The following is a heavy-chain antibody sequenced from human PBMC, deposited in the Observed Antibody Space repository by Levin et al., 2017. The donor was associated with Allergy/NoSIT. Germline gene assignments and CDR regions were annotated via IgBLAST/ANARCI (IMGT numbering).Heavy chain of an antibody. Sequence: QPGGSLRLSCAASGFTFSSYAMHWVRQAPGKGLEWVAVISYDGSNKYYADSVKGRFTISRDNSKNTLYLQMNSLRAEDTAVYYCARDPPRYSGYDRYFDYWGQGTLVTVSS. V-gene: IGHV3-30-3*01. CDR2: ISYDGSNK. D-gene: IGHD5-12*01. J-gene: IGHJ4*02. CDR1: GFTFSSYA. CDR3: ARDPPRYSGYDRYFDY.